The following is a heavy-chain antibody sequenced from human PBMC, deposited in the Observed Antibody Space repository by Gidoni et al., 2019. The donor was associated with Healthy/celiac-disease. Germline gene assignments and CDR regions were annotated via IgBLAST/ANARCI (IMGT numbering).Heavy chain of an antibody. CDR1: GFTFSSYS. CDR3: ARDPGIAAADPPH. J-gene: IGHJ4*02. V-gene: IGHV3-21*01. D-gene: IGHD6-13*01. Sequence: EVQLVESGGGLVKPGGSLSLSCAASGFTFSSYSMNWVRQAPGKGMEWVSSISSSSSYIYYADSVKGRFTISRDNAKNSLYLQMNSLRAEDTAVYYCARDPGIAAADPPHWGQGTLVTVSS. CDR2: ISSSSSYI.